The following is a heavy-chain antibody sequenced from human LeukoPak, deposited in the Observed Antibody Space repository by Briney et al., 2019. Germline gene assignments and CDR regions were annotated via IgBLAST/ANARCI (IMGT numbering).Heavy chain of an antibody. Sequence: SETLSLTCTVSGGSISVSIDYCGWIRQPTGKGLEWIGNIYHTGSTYYKPSLKSRVTISVDTSKNQVSLKLRSVTAADTAFYYCARFYYYDSRGARYYYDYWGQGTLVTVSS. CDR1: GGSISVSIDY. CDR3: ARFYYYDSRGARYYYDY. V-gene: IGHV4-39*01. J-gene: IGHJ4*02. CDR2: IYHTGST. D-gene: IGHD3-22*01.